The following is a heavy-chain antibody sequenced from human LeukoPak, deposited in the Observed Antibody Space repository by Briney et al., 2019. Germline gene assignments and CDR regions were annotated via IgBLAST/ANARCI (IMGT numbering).Heavy chain of an antibody. CDR2: IYTSGST. CDR1: GGSISSYY. Sequence: SETLSLTCTVSGGSISSYYWSWVRQPAGKGLEWIGRIYTSGSTNYNPSLKSRVTMSVDTSKNQFSLKLSSVTAADTAVYYCARVSSSGSYLFFDYWGQGTLVTVSS. V-gene: IGHV4-4*07. J-gene: IGHJ4*02. CDR3: ARVSSSGSYLFFDY. D-gene: IGHD3-10*01.